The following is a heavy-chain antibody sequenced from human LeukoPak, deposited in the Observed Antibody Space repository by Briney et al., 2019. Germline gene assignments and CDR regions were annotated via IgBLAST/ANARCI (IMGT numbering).Heavy chain of an antibody. Sequence: PSETLSLTCAVYGGSFSGYYWSWIRQPPGKGLEWIGEINHSGSTNYNPSLKSRATISVDTSKNQFSLKLSSVTAADTAVYYCARHGGYSGISPNWFDPWGQGTLVTVSS. CDR2: INHSGST. J-gene: IGHJ5*02. CDR1: GGSFSGYY. D-gene: IGHD5-12*01. V-gene: IGHV4-34*01. CDR3: ARHGGYSGISPNWFDP.